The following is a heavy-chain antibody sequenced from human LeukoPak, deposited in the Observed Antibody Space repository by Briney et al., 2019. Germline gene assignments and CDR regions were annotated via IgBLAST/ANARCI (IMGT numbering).Heavy chain of an antibody. CDR2: INPNSGGT. CDR1: GYTFTGYY. D-gene: IGHD3-22*01. J-gene: IGHJ4*02. CDR3: ARPISHYDSSGYYYGY. Sequence: ASVKVSCKASGYTFTGYYMHWVRQAPGQGLEWMGWINPNSGGTNYAQKFQDRVTMTRDTSISTAYMELSRLRSDDMAVYYCARPISHYDSSGYYYGYWGQGTLVTVSS. V-gene: IGHV1-2*02.